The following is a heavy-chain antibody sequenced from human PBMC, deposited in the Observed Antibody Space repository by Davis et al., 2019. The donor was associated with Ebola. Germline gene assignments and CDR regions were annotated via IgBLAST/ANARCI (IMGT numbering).Heavy chain of an antibody. D-gene: IGHD5-18*01. CDR1: GYTFTSDA. Sequence: ASVKVSCKASGYTFTSDAINWVRQAPGQGLEWMGWINTNTGNPTYAQGFTGRFVFSLDTSVSTAYLQISSLKAEDTAVYYCARCEENPDTTMVSCFDYWGQGTLVTVSS. J-gene: IGHJ4*02. CDR2: INTNTGNP. CDR3: ARCEENPDTTMVSCFDY. V-gene: IGHV7-4-1*02.